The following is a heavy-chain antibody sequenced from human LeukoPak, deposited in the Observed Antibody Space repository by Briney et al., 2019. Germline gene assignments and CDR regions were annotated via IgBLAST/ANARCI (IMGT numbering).Heavy chain of an antibody. J-gene: IGHJ6*03. Sequence: GASVKVSCKASGGTFSSYAISWVRQAPGQGLEWMGGIIPIFGTANYAQKFQGRVTITADESTSTAYMELSSLRSEDTAVYYCARRGYSKQSWYMDVWGKGTTVTASS. D-gene: IGHD6-13*01. CDR1: GGTFSSYA. CDR2: IIPIFGTA. CDR3: ARRGYSKQSWYMDV. V-gene: IGHV1-69*13.